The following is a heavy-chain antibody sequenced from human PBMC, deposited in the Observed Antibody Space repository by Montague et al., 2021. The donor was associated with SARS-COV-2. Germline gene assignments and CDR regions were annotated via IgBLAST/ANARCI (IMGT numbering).Heavy chain of an antibody. Sequence: NYNSGSTQYKPSVKSRFTISVDTSKNQFSLKLSSVTAADTAVEYCSRVERMQRVRLSGMDVWGHGTTVTFSS. D-gene: IGHD6-13*01. J-gene: IGHJ6*02. V-gene: IGHV4-4*02. CDR2: NYNSGST. CDR3: SRVERMQRVRLSGMDV.